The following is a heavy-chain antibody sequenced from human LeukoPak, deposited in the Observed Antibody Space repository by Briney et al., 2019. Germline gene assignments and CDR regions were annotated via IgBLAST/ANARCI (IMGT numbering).Heavy chain of an antibody. V-gene: IGHV3-73*01. Sequence: PEGSLRLSCAASGFTFSGSAIHWVRQASGKGLEWVGRIRDKTNNYATAYAASVKGRFTISRDDSKNTAYLQMNSLKTEDTAIYYCTRLVTDAHFDYWGQGTLVTVSS. D-gene: IGHD3-16*02. CDR3: TRLVTDAHFDY. CDR1: GFTFSGSA. J-gene: IGHJ4*02. CDR2: IRDKTNNYAT.